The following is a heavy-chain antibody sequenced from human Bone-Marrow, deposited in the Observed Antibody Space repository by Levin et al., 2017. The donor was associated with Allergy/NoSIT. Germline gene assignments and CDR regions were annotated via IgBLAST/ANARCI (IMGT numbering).Heavy chain of an antibody. CDR1: GVSVTSYY. CDR2: IHYTGAN. Sequence: KPSETLSLTCAVSGVSVTSYYWNWIRQPPGKGLEWIGYIHYTGANRYNPSLQSRLILSVDTSKNQFSLKLTSVTAADTAVYYCARWGDVTDNNLYAFDIWGQGTMVTVSS. J-gene: IGHJ3*02. D-gene: IGHD2-21*02. V-gene: IGHV4-59*02. CDR3: ARWGDVTDNNLYAFDI.